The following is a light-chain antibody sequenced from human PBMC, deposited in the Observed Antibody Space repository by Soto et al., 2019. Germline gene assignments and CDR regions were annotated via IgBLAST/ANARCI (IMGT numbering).Light chain of an antibody. CDR3: QQYNSYSVLRWT. J-gene: IGKJ1*01. Sequence: DIQMTQSPSTLSASVGDRVTITCRASQSISSWLAWYQQKPGKAPKLLIYKASSLESGVPSRFSGSGSGTEFTLTISSLQPDDFATYYCQQYNSYSVLRWTFGQGTKVEIK. CDR1: QSISSW. CDR2: KAS. V-gene: IGKV1-5*03.